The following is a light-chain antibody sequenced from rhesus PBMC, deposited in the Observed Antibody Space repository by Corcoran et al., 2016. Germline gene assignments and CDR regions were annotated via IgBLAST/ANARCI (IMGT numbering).Light chain of an antibody. CDR2: SAY. CDR3: QQYNDLLPT. V-gene: IGKV3-40*03. J-gene: IGKJ4*01. Sequence: EIVMTQSPATLSLSPGETATLSCRASESVGSYLAWYQQKPGQAPKLLVHSAYFRATGIPDRLSGSGSRTEFTLTISSLEPEDVGVYHCQQYNDLLPTFGGGTKVEIK. CDR1: ESVGSY.